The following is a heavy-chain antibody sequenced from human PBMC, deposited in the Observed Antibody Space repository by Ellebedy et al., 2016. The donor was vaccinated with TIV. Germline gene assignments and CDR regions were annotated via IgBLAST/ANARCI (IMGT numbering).Heavy chain of an antibody. J-gene: IGHJ4*02. CDR2: ISYDGSNK. V-gene: IGHV3-30-3*01. Sequence: GESLKISXAASGFTFSSYAMHWVRQAPGKGLEWVAVISYDGSNKYYADSVKGRFTISRDNAKNSLYLQMNSLRAEDTAVYYCARGVDYWGQGTLVTVSS. CDR3: ARGVDY. CDR1: GFTFSSYA.